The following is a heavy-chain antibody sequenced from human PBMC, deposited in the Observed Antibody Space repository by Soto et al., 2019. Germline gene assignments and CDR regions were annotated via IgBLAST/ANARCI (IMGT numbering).Heavy chain of an antibody. CDR3: XXXXXXXXXXXXGFDY. CDR1: GFTFSYSW. Sequence: EVQLLESGGGLVQPGGSLRLSCAASGFTFSYSWMHWVRQVPGKGLEWVSRINSDGRSISYADSVKGRFTISRDNAXXXXXXXXXXXXXXXXXXXXXXXXXXXXXXXXXGFDYWGQGTPVTVSS. CDR2: INSDGRSI. V-gene: IGHV3-74*01. J-gene: IGHJ4*02.